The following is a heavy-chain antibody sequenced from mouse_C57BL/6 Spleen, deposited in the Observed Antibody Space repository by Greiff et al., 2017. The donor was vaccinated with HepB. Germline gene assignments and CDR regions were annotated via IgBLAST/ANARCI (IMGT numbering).Heavy chain of an antibody. CDR2: IDPSDSYT. D-gene: IGHD1-1*01. CDR1: GYTFTSYW. Sequence: QVQLQQSGAELVMPGASVKLSCKASGYTFTSYWMHWVKQRPGQGLEWIGEIDPSDSYTNYNQKFKGKSTLTVDKSSSTAYMQLSSLTSEDSAVYYCARSDHYYYCSSYDDWGQGTTLTVSS. CDR3: ARSDHYYYCSSYDD. J-gene: IGHJ2*01. V-gene: IGHV1-69*01.